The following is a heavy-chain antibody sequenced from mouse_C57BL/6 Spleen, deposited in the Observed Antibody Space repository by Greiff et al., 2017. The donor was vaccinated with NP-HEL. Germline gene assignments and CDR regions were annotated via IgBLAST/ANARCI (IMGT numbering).Heavy chain of an antibody. CDR1: GFTFSDYG. V-gene: IGHV5-17*01. CDR3: ARDYYGSSYVG. D-gene: IGHD1-1*01. J-gene: IGHJ3*01. Sequence: EVKVVESGGGLVKPGGSLKLSCAASGFTFSDYGMHWVRQAPEKGLEWVAYISSGSSTIYYADTVKGRFTIARDNAKNTLFLQMTSLRSEDTAMYYCARDYYGSSYVGWGQGTLVTVSA. CDR2: ISSGSSTI.